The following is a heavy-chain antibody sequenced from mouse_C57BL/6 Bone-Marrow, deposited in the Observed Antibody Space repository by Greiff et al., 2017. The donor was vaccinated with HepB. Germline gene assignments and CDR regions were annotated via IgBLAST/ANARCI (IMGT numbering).Heavy chain of an antibody. V-gene: IGHV1-69*01. CDR2: IDPSDSYT. CDR3: ARSFYDYDRGYYAMDY. D-gene: IGHD2-4*01. J-gene: IGHJ4*01. Sequence: QVQLKQPGAELVMPGASVKLSCKASGYTFTSYWMRWVKQRPGQGLEWIGEIDPSDSYTNYNQKFKGKSTLTVDKSSSTAYMQLSSLTSEDSAVYYCARSFYDYDRGYYAMDYWGQGTSVTVSS. CDR1: GYTFTSYW.